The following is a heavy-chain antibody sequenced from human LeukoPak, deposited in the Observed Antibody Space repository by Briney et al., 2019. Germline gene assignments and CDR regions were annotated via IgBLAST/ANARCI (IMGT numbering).Heavy chain of an antibody. D-gene: IGHD2-15*01. V-gene: IGHV1-2*02. CDR1: GCTFTGYY. CDR2: INPNSGGT. J-gene: IGHJ3*02. CDR3: ARVVSGKRINDAFDI. Sequence: ASVKVSCKASGCTFTGYYMHWVRQAPGQGLEWMGWINPNSGGTNYAQKFQGRVTMTRDTSISTAYMELSRLRSDDTAVYYCARVVSGKRINDAFDIWGQGTMVTVSS.